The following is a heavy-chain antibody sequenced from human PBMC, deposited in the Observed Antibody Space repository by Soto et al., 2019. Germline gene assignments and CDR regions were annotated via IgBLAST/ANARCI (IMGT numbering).Heavy chain of an antibody. CDR3: VRDRTTFTLFDY. V-gene: IGHV3-74*01. Sequence: EVQLVESGGGLVQPGGSLRPPVPPSGFTFTSYWMHWVGQAPGRGLEWISRISTDGTTIGFAASVRGRFTASRDNAKNTVYLQLNSLRVDDTAVYYCVRDRTTFTLFDYWGQGTLVTVSS. CDR1: GFTFTSYW. D-gene: IGHD3-3*02. CDR2: ISTDGTTI. J-gene: IGHJ4*02.